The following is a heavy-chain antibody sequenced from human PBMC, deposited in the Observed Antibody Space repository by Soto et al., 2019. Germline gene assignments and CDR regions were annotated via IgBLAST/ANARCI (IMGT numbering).Heavy chain of an antibody. J-gene: IGHJ4*02. CDR1: GFTFSSYA. V-gene: IGHV3-64D*08. Sequence: EVQLVESGGGLVQPGGSLRLSCSASGFTFSSYAMHWVRQAPGKGLEYVSAISSNGGSTYYADSVKGRFTISRDNSKNTLYLQMSSLRAEDTAVYYCVKDRGSGSRPLDYWGQGTLVTVSS. CDR2: ISSNGGST. CDR3: VKDRGSGSRPLDY. D-gene: IGHD1-26*01.